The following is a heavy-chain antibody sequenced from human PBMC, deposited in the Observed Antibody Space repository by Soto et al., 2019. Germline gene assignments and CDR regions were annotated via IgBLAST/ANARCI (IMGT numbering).Heavy chain of an antibody. J-gene: IGHJ4*02. D-gene: IGHD3-3*01. CDR2: ISYDGSNK. Sequence: QVQLVESGGGVVQPGRSLRLSCAASGFTFSSYGMHWVRQAPGKGLEWVAVISYDGSNKYYADSVKGRFTISRDNSKKTLYLQMNSLRAEDTAVYYCAKAYDFWSGLVDYWGQGTLVTVSS. CDR1: GFTFSSYG. CDR3: AKAYDFWSGLVDY. V-gene: IGHV3-30*18.